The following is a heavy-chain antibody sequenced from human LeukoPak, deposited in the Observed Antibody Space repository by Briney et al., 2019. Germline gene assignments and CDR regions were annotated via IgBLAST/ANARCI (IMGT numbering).Heavy chain of an antibody. CDR1: GYTLTELS. J-gene: IGHJ4*02. D-gene: IGHD5-12*01. CDR3: ATERYSGYDLRY. CDR2: FDPEDGET. V-gene: IGHV1-24*01. Sequence: ASVKVSCKVSGYTLTELSMHWVRQAPGKGLEWRGGFDPEDGETIYAQKFQGRVTMTGDTSTDTAYMELSSLRSEDTAVYYCATERYSGYDLRYWGQGTLVTVSS.